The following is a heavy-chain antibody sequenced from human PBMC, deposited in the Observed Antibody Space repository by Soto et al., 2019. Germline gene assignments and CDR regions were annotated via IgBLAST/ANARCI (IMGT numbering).Heavy chain of an antibody. CDR1: GGSFSDYY. V-gene: IGHV4-34*12. J-gene: IGHJ4*02. CDR3: ARRGGGNYPYYFDY. Sequence: QVQLKQWGAGLLRPSETLSLTCAVYGGSFSDYYWSWIRQPPGQGLEWIWEIIHSGRTNYNPSLKRRFTISEATFKNQFSLKFNSVTAADTVVYYCARRGGGNYPYYFDYWDQGTLVTVSS. D-gene: IGHD2-21*01. CDR2: IIHSGRT.